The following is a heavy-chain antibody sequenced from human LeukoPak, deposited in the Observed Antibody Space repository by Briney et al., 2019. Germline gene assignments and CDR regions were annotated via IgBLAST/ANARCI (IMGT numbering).Heavy chain of an antibody. Sequence: SETLSLTCTVSGGSISSDSYYWGWIRQPPGKGLEWIGRIHYSGSTYYNPSLKSRITISVDTSKNQFSLKLSSVTAAETAVYYCAKAVAGMGEIAWGQGTLVTVSS. CDR1: GGSISSDSYY. V-gene: IGHV4-39*01. D-gene: IGHD6-19*01. CDR2: IHYSGST. J-gene: IGHJ5*02. CDR3: AKAVAGMGEIA.